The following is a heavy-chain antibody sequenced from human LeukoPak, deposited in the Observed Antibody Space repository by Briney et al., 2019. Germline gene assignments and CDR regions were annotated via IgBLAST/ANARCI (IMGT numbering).Heavy chain of an antibody. D-gene: IGHD2-2*02. Sequence: PSETLSLTCTVSGYSISSGYYWGWIRQPPGKGLEWIGSIYHSGSTYYNPSLKSRVTISVDTSKNQFSLKLSSVTAADTAVYYCAREAIVVVPAAISGLSHFDYWGQGTLVTVSS. CDR3: AREAIVVVPAAISGLSHFDY. J-gene: IGHJ4*02. V-gene: IGHV4-38-2*02. CDR1: GYSISSGYY. CDR2: IYHSGST.